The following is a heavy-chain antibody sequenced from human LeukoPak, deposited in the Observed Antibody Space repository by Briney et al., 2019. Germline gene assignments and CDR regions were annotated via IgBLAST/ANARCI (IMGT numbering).Heavy chain of an antibody. Sequence: SETLSLTCAVSGNSFSSHYWTWIRQPPGRGLEWIGYISYIGTTNYNPSLKSRVTISIDTSKNQFSLKLSSVTTADTAVYYCARDLVTVTKGFDIWGLGTMVSVSS. CDR3: ARDLVTVTKGFDI. CDR2: ISYIGTT. D-gene: IGHD4-17*01. V-gene: IGHV4-59*11. CDR1: GNSFSSHY. J-gene: IGHJ3*02.